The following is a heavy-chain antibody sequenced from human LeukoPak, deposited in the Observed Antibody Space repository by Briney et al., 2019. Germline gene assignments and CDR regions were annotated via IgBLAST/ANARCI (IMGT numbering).Heavy chain of an antibody. CDR2: IKIKSDGGTT. J-gene: IGHJ4*02. CDR1: VCTLTNAW. CDR3: TTVKETALCFD. Sequence: WWSLRLSCAASVCTLTNAWMNLVRLAPGKGLEWVGRIKIKSDGGTTDYAAPVKDRCTISTDDSKNTLFLQMNSLKTEATAVYYCTTVKETALCFDWGQGTLVTVSS. V-gene: IGHV3-15*07. D-gene: IGHD5-18*01.